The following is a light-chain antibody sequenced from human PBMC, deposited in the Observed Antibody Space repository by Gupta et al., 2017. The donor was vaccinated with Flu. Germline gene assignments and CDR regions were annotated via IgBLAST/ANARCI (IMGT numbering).Light chain of an antibody. Sequence: EIVLTQSPANLSLSTGERATLSCRASQSVSSYLAWYQQKPGQAPRLLIYEASNRATGIPARFSGSGSGTDFTLTISRLEPEDFAVYDCQQRSNWPPVTFGQGTRLEIK. CDR2: EAS. CDR3: QQRSNWPPVT. J-gene: IGKJ5*01. V-gene: IGKV3-11*01. CDR1: QSVSSY.